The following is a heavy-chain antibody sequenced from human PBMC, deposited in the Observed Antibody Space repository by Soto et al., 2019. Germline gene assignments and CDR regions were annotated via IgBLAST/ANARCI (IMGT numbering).Heavy chain of an antibody. J-gene: IGHJ4*02. CDR3: ARGGVSGYYFDY. V-gene: IGHV3-21*01. CDR2: ISSSSSYI. D-gene: IGHD3-16*02. CDR1: GFTFSSYS. Sequence: EVQLVESGGGLVKPGGSLRLSSAASGFTFSSYSMNWVRQAPGKGLEWVSSISSSSSYIYYADSVKGRFTISRDNAKNSLYLQMNSLRAEDTAVYYCARGGVSGYYFDYWGQGTLVTVSS.